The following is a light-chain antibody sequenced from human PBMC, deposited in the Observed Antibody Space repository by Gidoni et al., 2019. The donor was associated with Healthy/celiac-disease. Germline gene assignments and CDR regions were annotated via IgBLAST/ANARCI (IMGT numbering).Light chain of an antibody. J-gene: IGKJ2*01. CDR1: QSISSY. V-gene: IGKV1-39*01. CDR3: QQSYSTLVT. CDR2: AAS. Sequence: DIQMTQSPSSLSASVGDRVTITCRASQSISSYLNWYQQKPGKAPKLLIYAASSLQSGVPARFSDSGSGTDFTLTISSLQPEDFATYYCQQSYSTLVTFGHGTKLEIK.